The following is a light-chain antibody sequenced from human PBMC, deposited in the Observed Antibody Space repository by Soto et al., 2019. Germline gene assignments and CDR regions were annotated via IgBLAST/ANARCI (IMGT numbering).Light chain of an antibody. CDR1: PSACNN. V-gene: IGKV3-15*01. Sequence: LTQIPGARAALSCQASPSACNNLAWYLQKPGQAPRLLIFAASTRSSGVPARFSGSGSGTDFTLNISRVEAEDAAVYYCIQSIKLPQDFGGGTKVDIK. J-gene: IGKJ4*01. CDR3: IQSIKLPQD. CDR2: AAS.